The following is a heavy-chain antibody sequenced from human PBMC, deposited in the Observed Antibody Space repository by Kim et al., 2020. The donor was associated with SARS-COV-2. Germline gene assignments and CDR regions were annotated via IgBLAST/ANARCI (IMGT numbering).Heavy chain of an antibody. V-gene: IGHV5-10-1*01. CDR3: ARQGTYCSSTSCYSWFDP. J-gene: IGHJ5*02. CDR2: IDPSDSYT. Sequence: GASLQISCKGSGYSFTSYWISWVRQMPGKGLEWMGRIDPSDSYTNYSPSFQGHVTISADKSISTAYLQLSSLKASDTAMYYCARQGTYCSSTSCYSWFDPWGQGTLVTVSS. CDR1: GYSFTSYW. D-gene: IGHD2-2*02.